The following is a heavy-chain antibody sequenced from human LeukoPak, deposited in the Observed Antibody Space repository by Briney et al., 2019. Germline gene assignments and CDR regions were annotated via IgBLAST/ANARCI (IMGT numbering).Heavy chain of an antibody. J-gene: IGHJ5*02. CDR2: INPSGGST. CDR1: GYTFTSYY. V-gene: IGHV1-46*01. CDR3: ARDQGYYGSGRWWFDP. Sequence: GASVKVSCKASGYTFTSYYMHWVRQAPGQGLEWMGIINPSGGSTSYAQKFQGRVTMTRDTSTSTVYMELSSLRSEDTAVYYCARDQGYYGSGRWWFDPWGQGTLVTVSS. D-gene: IGHD3-10*01.